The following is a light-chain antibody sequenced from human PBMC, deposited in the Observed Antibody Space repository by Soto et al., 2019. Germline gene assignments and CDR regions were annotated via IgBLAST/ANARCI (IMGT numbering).Light chain of an antibody. V-gene: IGLV1-44*01. CDR1: SSNIGTNA. CDR2: SND. CDR3: AVWDDSLNGWV. Sequence: QSVLTQPPSASGTPGQRVTISCSGSSSNIGTNAVNWCQQLPGTAPRLLIYSNDQRPPGVPDRFSGSKSGTSASLGISGLQSEDEADYCCAVWDDSLNGWVFGGGTKVTVL. J-gene: IGLJ3*02.